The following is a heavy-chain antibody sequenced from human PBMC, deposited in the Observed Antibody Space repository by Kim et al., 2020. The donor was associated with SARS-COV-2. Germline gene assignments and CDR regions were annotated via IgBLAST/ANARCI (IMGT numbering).Heavy chain of an antibody. CDR2: T. CDR3: ARANLLSINDL. J-gene: IGHJ4*02. V-gene: IGHV1-2*02. Sequence: TGYAHQFQGRVTMTRDTSSNTVYMDLNGLRSDDTAVYFCARANLLSINDLWGQGTQVTVSS. D-gene: IGHD2-8*01.